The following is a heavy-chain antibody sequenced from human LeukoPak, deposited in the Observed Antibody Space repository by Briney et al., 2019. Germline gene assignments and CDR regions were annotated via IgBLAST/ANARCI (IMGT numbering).Heavy chain of an antibody. CDR2: ISYDGSNK. J-gene: IGHJ4*02. CDR1: GFTFSSYG. CDR3: AKKGRFDY. Sequence: GGSLRLSCAASGFTFSSYGVHWVRQAPGKGLEWVAVISYDGSNKYYADSVKGRFTISRDNSKNTLYLQMNSLRAEDTAVYYCAKKGRFDYWGQGTLVTVSS. V-gene: IGHV3-30*18.